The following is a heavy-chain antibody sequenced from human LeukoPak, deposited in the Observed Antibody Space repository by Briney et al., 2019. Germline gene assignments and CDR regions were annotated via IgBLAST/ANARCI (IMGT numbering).Heavy chain of an antibody. V-gene: IGHV3-7*01. CDR1: GLAFSDYC. Sequence: GGSLRLSCAASGLAFSDYCMSWVRQAPGKGLEWVANIKPDGGHQNYVDSVKGRFTISRDNAKNSLYLQMNSLRAEDTAIYYCAKDLVRLTLGGVVDYCGQGTLVTVSS. CDR3: AKDLVRLTLGGVVDY. D-gene: IGHD2/OR15-2a*01. J-gene: IGHJ4*02. CDR2: IKPDGGHQ.